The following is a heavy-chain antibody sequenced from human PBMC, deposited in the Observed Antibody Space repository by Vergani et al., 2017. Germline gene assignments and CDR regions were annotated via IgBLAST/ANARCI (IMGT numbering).Heavy chain of an antibody. CDR1: GFTFIMHA. CDR3: AKVGRSEVAGTFGAFDI. D-gene: IGHD6-19*01. J-gene: IGHJ3*02. V-gene: IGHV3-23*01. CDR2: LSASDRRT. Sequence: EVQLLESGGDLVQPGGSLRLSCAASGFTFIMHAMSWVRQAPGKGLEWVPTLSASDRRTHYADSVKGRFTISRDNSQNTLFLHMNSLRPEDTAVYYCAKVGRSEVAGTFGAFDIWGQGTMVTVSS.